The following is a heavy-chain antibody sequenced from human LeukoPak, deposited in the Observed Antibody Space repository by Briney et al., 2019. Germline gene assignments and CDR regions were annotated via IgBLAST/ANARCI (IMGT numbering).Heavy chain of an antibody. V-gene: IGHV3-21*01. Sequence: GGSLRLSCAASGFTFSSYAMSRVRQAPGKGLAWVASITSAGGYTYYADSVKGRFTISRDNAQNSLFLQMNSLRAEDTAVYFCATSGGFVLPNAITGNWYMDVWGRGTSVTVSS. CDR1: GFTFSSYA. CDR3: ATSGGFVLPNAITGNWYMDV. J-gene: IGHJ6*03. D-gene: IGHD2-2*01. CDR2: ITSAGGYT.